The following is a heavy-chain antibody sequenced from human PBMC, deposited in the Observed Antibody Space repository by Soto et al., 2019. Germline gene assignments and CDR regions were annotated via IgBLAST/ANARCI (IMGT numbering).Heavy chain of an antibody. Sequence: GESLKISCKGSGYSFTSYWIGWVRQMPGKGLEWMGIIYPGDSDTRYSPSFQGQVTISADKSISTAYLQWSSLKASDTAMYYCARHHDEVIYSNYGWFDPWGQGTLVTVSS. J-gene: IGHJ5*02. CDR3: ARHHDEVIYSNYGWFDP. V-gene: IGHV5-51*01. CDR1: GYSFTSYW. D-gene: IGHD4-4*01. CDR2: IYPGDSDT.